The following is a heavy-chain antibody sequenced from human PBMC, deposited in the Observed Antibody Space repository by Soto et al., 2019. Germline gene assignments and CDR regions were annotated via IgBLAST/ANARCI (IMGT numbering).Heavy chain of an antibody. V-gene: IGHV1-69*06. CDR2: IIPIFGTA. J-gene: IGHJ3*02. CDR3: ARGYVWGSYRTRDDAFDI. CDR1: RGTFSSCA. D-gene: IGHD3-16*02. Sequence: SVKVSCKASRGTFSSCAMSWVRQSPEQGLEWMGGIIPIFGTANYAQKFQGRVTITADKSTSTAYMELSSLRSEDTAVYYCARGYVWGSYRTRDDAFDIWGQGTMVTVSS.